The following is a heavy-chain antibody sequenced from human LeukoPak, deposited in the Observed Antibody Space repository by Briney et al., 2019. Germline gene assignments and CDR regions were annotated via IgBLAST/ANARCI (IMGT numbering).Heavy chain of an antibody. Sequence: PGGSLRLSCAASGFTFSSYEMNWVRKAPGKGLEWVSYISSSGSTICYADSVKGRFTISRDNAKNSLYLQMNSLRAEDTAVYYCAREFRGPGRFDYWGQGTLVTVSS. CDR2: ISSSGSTI. V-gene: IGHV3-48*03. CDR3: AREFRGPGRFDY. J-gene: IGHJ4*02. D-gene: IGHD3-10*01. CDR1: GFTFSSYE.